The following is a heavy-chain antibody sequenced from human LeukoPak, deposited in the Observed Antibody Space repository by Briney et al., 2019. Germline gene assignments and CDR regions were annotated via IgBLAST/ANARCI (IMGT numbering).Heavy chain of an antibody. V-gene: IGHV1-18*01. CDR1: GYTFTSNA. CDR3: ARERGAMVDAFDI. D-gene: IGHD5-18*01. J-gene: IGHJ3*02. Sequence: GASVKVSCKASGYTFTSNAITWVRQAPGQGLEWMGWINTYNGNTDFPQKLQGRVIMTTDTSTTTVSMELRSLRSDDTAMYYCARERGAMVDAFDIWGQGTMVTVSS. CDR2: INTYNGNT.